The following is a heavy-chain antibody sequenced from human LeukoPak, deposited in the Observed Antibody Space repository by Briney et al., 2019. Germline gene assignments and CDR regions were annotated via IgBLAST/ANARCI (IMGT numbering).Heavy chain of an antibody. D-gene: IGHD3-3*01. J-gene: IGHJ6*02. Sequence: SETLSLTCTVSGVSLSSYYWSWIRQPAGKGLEWIGRIYTSGSTNYNPSLKSRVTMSVDTSKNQFSLKLSSVTAADTAVYYCAREKPYDCWSVNYYYYGMDVWGQGTTVTVSS. CDR1: GVSLSSYY. CDR3: AREKPYDCWSVNYYYYGMDV. CDR2: IYTSGST. V-gene: IGHV4-4*07.